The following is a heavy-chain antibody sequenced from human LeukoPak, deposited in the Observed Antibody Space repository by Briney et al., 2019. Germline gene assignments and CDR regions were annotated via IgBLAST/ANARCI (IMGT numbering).Heavy chain of an antibody. D-gene: IGHD6-13*01. Sequence: SETPSLTCTVSGGSISSYYWSWIRQPAGKGLEWIGRIYTSGSTNYNPSLKSRVTISVDTSKNQFSLKLSSVTAADTAVYYCARAYSSSWYGEYYFDYWGQGTLVTVSS. V-gene: IGHV4-4*07. CDR1: GGSISSYY. CDR3: ARAYSSSWYGEYYFDY. CDR2: IYTSGST. J-gene: IGHJ4*02.